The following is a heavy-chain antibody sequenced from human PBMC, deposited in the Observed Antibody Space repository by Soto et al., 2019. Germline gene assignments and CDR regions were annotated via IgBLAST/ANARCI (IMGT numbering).Heavy chain of an antibody. V-gene: IGHV4-34*01. D-gene: IGHD4-4*01. CDR3: ANHDYSNFKFDH. CDR1: GGSFSGYY. Sequence: QVQLQQWGAGLLKPSETLSRTCAVYGGSFSGYYWSWIRQPPGKGLEWIGEINHSGSTSYNPSLKSRVTISVDTSKNQFSLKLSSVTAADTAVYYCANHDYSNFKFDHWGQGTLVTVSS. J-gene: IGHJ4*02. CDR2: INHSGST.